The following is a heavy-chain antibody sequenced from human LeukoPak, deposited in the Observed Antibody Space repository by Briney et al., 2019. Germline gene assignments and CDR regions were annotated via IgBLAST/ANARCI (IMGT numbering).Heavy chain of an antibody. CDR3: VRRSHFDS. J-gene: IGHJ4*02. CDR2: IKADGGEK. CDR1: GFTFSTYW. Sequence: GGSLRLSCAASGFTFSTYWMNWFRQTPGEGLEWVAKIKADGGEKDHVASVKGRFTISRDNAKNSLYLQMNSLRAEDTGVYYCVRRSHFDSWGQGTLVTVSS. V-gene: IGHV3-7*01.